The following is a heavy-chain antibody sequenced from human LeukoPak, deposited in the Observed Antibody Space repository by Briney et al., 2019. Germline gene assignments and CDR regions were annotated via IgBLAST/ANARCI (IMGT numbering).Heavy chain of an antibody. CDR3: ALAYCGGDCPVSFDY. Sequence: RGSLRLSCAASGFTFSSYSMNWVRQAPGKGLEWVSYISSSSSTIYYADSVKGRFTISRDNAKNSLYLQMNSLRAEDTAVYYCALAYCGGDCPVSFDYWGQGTLVTVSS. V-gene: IGHV3-48*04. D-gene: IGHD2-21*02. CDR1: GFTFSSYS. CDR2: ISSSSSTI. J-gene: IGHJ4*02.